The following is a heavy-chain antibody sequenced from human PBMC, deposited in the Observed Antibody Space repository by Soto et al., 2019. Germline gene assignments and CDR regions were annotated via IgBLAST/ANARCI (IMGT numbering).Heavy chain of an antibody. Sequence: ASVKVSCKASGYIFTGYYMHWVRQAPGQGLEWMGWINPNSGDTNYTQKFQGWVTMTRDTSISTAYMELSRLRSDDTAVYYCTTSRISIAVAGETEYYFDYWGQGTLVTVSS. CDR2: INPNSGDT. J-gene: IGHJ4*02. CDR1: GYIFTGYY. V-gene: IGHV1-2*04. CDR3: TTSRISIAVAGETEYYFDY. D-gene: IGHD6-19*01.